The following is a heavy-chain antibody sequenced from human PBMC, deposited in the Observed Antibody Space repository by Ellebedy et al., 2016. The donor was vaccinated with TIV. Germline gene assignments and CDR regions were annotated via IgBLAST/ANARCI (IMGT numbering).Heavy chain of an antibody. V-gene: IGHV3-7*04. J-gene: IGHJ4*02. Sequence: GESLKISCAASGFTFTTFWMSWVRQAPGKGLEWVGNINQDGSEKCYGDSVKGRFTISRDNAKNSVYLQMNSLRAEDTAGYYCARENWYNDYWGKGTLVTVSS. D-gene: IGHD1/OR15-1a*01. CDR3: ARENWYNDY. CDR1: GFTFTTFW. CDR2: INQDGSEK.